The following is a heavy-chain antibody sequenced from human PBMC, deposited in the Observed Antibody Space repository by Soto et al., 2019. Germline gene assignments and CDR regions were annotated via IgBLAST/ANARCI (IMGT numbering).Heavy chain of an antibody. D-gene: IGHD1-1*01. CDR3: AKSVYNWNDGFFDY. V-gene: IGHV3-30*18. CDR2: ISYDGNNK. Sequence: GGSLRLSCAASGFTFASYGMHWVRQAPGKGLEWVAVISYDGNNKYYADSVKGRFTISRDNSKNTLYLQMNSLRAEDTAVYYCAKSVYNWNDGFFDYWGQGTLVTVSS. CDR1: GFTFASYG. J-gene: IGHJ4*02.